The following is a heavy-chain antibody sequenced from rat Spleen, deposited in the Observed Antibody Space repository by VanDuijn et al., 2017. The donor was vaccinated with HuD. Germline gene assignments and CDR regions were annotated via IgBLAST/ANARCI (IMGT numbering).Heavy chain of an antibody. D-gene: IGHD2-5*01. CDR1: GFTFSSFA. CDR3: VRQGYLRDWYFDF. V-gene: IGHV5-7*01. Sequence: EVQLVESGGGVVQPGRSLKLSCAASGFTFSSFAMAWVRQAPKKGLEWIATITSVGCITYYPDSVKGRFNISRDNARATLYLEMDSLRSEDMATYYCVRQGYLRDWYFDFWGPGTMITVSS. J-gene: IGHJ1*01. CDR2: ITSVGCIT.